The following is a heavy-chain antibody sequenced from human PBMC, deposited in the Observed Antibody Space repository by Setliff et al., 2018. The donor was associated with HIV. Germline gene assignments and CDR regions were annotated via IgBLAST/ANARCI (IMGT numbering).Heavy chain of an antibody. Sequence: SETLSLTCTVSGGSITSNYWGWIRQPPGKALEWIGYIYYIGTTNYDPSLQSRVTMFLDTSKTQFSLRLSSVTAADTAMYYSARAMTYSGSGSYALDVWGKGTTVTVSS. V-gene: IGHV4-59*01. CDR3: ARAMTYSGSGSYALDV. D-gene: IGHD3-10*01. CDR1: GGSITSNY. J-gene: IGHJ6*04. CDR2: IYYIGTT.